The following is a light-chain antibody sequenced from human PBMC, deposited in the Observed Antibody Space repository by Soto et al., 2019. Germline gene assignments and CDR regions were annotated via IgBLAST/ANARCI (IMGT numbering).Light chain of an antibody. V-gene: IGKV1-39*01. J-gene: IGKJ1*01. CDR1: QSFSSY. Sequence: DIQMTQSPYSLSASVGDRVTITCRASQSFSSYLNWYQQKPGKAPKLLIYAASSLQSGVPSRFSGSGSGTDFTLTISSLQPEDFATYYCQQSYSTPRTFGQGTKVAIK. CDR3: QQSYSTPRT. CDR2: AAS.